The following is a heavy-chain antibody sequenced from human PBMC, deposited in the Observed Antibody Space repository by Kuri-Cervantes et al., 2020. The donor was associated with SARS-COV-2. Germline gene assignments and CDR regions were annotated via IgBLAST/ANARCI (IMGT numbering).Heavy chain of an antibody. Sequence: GESLKISCAASGFTFSSYGMHWVRQAPGKGLEWVAVIWYDGSNKYYADSVKGRFTISRDNSKNILYLQMNSLRVEDTAVYYCARDAEIYCSSISCYYGMDVWGTGTTVTVSS. V-gene: IGHV3-33*08. J-gene: IGHJ6*04. CDR3: ARDAEIYCSSISCYYGMDV. CDR2: IWYDGSNK. CDR1: GFTFSSYG. D-gene: IGHD2-2*01.